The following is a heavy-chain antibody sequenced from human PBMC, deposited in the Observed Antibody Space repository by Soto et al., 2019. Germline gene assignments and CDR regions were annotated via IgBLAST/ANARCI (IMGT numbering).Heavy chain of an antibody. CDR2: IYSSGST. CDR3: ARERGDTAMVDY. CDR1: GVSISSGGYY. J-gene: IGHJ4*02. V-gene: IGHV4-31*03. D-gene: IGHD5-18*01. Sequence: QVQLQESGPGLVKPSQTLSLTCTVSGVSISSGGYYWSWIRQHPGKGLEWMGYIYSSGSTSYNPSLKSRVTLSVDTSKNQFSLKLSSVTAADTAVYYCARERGDTAMVDYWGQGTLVTVSS.